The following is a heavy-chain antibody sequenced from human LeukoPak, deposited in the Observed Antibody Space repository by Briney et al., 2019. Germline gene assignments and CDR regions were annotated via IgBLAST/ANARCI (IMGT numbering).Heavy chain of an antibody. Sequence: GGSLRLSCAASGFPFNAYWMTWVRQAPGKGLEWVANIRQDGDTKYYVDSVKGRFTISRDNATNSLYLQMNSLRAEDTAIYYCARSLPYGTTWYGRSDFWGQGTLVTVSS. CDR3: ARSLPYGTTWYGRSDF. CDR2: IRQDGDTK. CDR1: GFPFNAYW. V-gene: IGHV3-7*03. D-gene: IGHD6-13*01. J-gene: IGHJ4*02.